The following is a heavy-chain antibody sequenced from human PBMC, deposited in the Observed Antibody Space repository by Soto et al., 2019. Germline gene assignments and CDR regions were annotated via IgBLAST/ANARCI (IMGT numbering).Heavy chain of an antibody. V-gene: IGHV4-4*02. Sequence: QVQLQESGPGLVKPSGTLSLTCGVSGDSFSSSNWWTWVRQPAGKGLEWIGDILHTGHTDYSPSLGNRVTISIDTSKKEFSLNLTSVTATDTAVYYCARSPRRVGGKWYLDYWGPGALVTVSS. J-gene: IGHJ4*02. D-gene: IGHD2-15*01. CDR1: GDSFSSSNW. CDR2: ILHTGHT. CDR3: ARSPRRVGGKWYLDY.